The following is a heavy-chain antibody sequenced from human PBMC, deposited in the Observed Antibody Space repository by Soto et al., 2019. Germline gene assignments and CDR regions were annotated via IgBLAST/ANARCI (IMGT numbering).Heavy chain of an antibody. CDR1: GFTVSSNY. CDR2: IYSGGST. Sequence: GGSLRLSCAASGFTVSSNYMSWVRQAPGKGLEWVSVIYSGGSTYYADSVKGRFTISRDNSKNTLYLQMNSRRAEDTAVYYCARDYYGSGSYYNDYWGQGTLVTVSS. V-gene: IGHV3-53*01. D-gene: IGHD3-10*01. CDR3: ARDYYGSGSYYNDY. J-gene: IGHJ4*02.